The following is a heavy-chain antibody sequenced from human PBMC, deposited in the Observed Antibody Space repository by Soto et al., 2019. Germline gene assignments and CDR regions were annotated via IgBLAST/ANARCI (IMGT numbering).Heavy chain of an antibody. V-gene: IGHV3-21*01. D-gene: IGHD3-10*01. Sequence: GGSLRLSCAASGFTFSSYSMNWVRQAPGKGLEWVSSISSSSSYIYYADSVKGRFTISRDNAKNSLYLQMNSLRAEDTAVYYCARGAAYYGSDLYYFDYWGQGTLVTVSS. CDR3: ARGAAYYGSDLYYFDY. CDR2: ISSSSSYI. CDR1: GFTFSSYS. J-gene: IGHJ4*02.